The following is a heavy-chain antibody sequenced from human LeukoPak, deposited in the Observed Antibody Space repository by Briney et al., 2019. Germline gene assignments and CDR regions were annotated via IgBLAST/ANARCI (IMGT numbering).Heavy chain of an antibody. CDR3: ARDLAVFDAFDI. Sequence: PSETLSLTCTVSGGSISSYYWNWIRQPAGKGLEWIERIYVSGSTNYNPSLKSRATMSVDTSKNQFFLKLSSVTAADTAVYYCARDLAVFDAFDIWGQGTMVTVSS. V-gene: IGHV4-4*07. CDR2: IYVSGST. J-gene: IGHJ3*02. D-gene: IGHD1-14*01. CDR1: GGSISSYY.